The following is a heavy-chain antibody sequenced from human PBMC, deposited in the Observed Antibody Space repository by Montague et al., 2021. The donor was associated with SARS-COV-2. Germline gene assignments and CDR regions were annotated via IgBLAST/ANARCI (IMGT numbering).Heavy chain of an antibody. Sequence: SVKVSCKASGYTFTSYDINLLRQAAVQGLEWMGWMNPNSGNTGYSQKLQGRATMTSDTSMNTAYMELSSLRSEDTAVYYCARASPVRGVIITRVRYSYYMDVWGKGTTVTVS. D-gene: IGHD3-10*01. CDR2: MNPNSGNT. V-gene: IGHV1-8*01. CDR3: ARASPVRGVIITRVRYSYYMDV. CDR1: GYTFTSYD. J-gene: IGHJ6*03.